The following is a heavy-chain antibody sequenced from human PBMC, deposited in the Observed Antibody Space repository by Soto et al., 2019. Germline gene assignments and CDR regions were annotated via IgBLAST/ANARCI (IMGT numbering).Heavy chain of an antibody. D-gene: IGHD2-8*01. Sequence: QVQLQESGPGLVKPSQTLSLTCTVSGGSISSGGYYWSWLRQHPGKGLEWIGYVYYSGSTYYNPSLKSRFTISVDTSKNQFSLKLSSVTAADTAVYYCARDRPSYGTYGMDVWGQGTPVTVSS. V-gene: IGHV4-31*03. J-gene: IGHJ6*02. CDR2: VYYSGST. CDR1: GGSISSGGYY. CDR3: ARDRPSYGTYGMDV.